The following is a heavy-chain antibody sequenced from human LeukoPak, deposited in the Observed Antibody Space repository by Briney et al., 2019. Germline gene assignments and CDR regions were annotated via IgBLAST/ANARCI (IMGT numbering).Heavy chain of an antibody. D-gene: IGHD2-15*01. J-gene: IGHJ4*02. V-gene: IGHV4-59*12. CDR1: GGSISSYY. CDR3: ARTSGGSSRHFDY. Sequence: SETLSLTCTVSGGSISSYYWSWIRQPPGKGLEWIGSIYYSGSTYYNPSLKSRVTISVDTSKNQFSLKLSSVTAADTAVYYCARTSGGSSRHFDYWGQGTLVTVSS. CDR2: IYYSGST.